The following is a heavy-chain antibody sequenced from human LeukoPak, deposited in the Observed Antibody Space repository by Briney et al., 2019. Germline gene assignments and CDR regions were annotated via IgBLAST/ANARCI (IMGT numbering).Heavy chain of an antibody. D-gene: IGHD3/OR15-3a*01. CDR1: GFTFSSYW. V-gene: IGHV3-7*01. CDR2: MNLDGSEK. J-gene: IGHJ4*02. CDR3: ARDDGFSCYSY. Sequence: GGSLRLSCAASGFTFSSYWMTWVRQAPGKGLEWVANMNLDGSEKYYVDSVKGRFIISRDNAKNSLFLQMNSLIAEDRAVYYCARDDGFSCYSYWGQGTLVTVSS.